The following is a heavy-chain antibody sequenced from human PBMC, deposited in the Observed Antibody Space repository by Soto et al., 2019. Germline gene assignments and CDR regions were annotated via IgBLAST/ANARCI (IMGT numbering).Heavy chain of an antibody. J-gene: IGHJ4*02. CDR2: INPNSGGT. D-gene: IGHD4-17*01. CDR1: GYTFTGYY. Sequence: ASVKVSCKASGYTFTGYYMHWVRQAPGQGLEWMGWINPNSGGTNYAQKFQGWVTMTRDTSISTAYMELSRLRSDDTAVYYCARDSLAYGDYPVVYFDYWGQGTLVTVSS. CDR3: ARDSLAYGDYPVVYFDY. V-gene: IGHV1-2*04.